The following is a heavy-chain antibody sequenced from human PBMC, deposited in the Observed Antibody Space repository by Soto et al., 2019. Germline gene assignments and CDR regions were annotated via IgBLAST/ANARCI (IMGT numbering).Heavy chain of an antibody. D-gene: IGHD5-18*01. CDR3: ARTVDTAMVGGYYFDY. CDR2: IFSNDEK. V-gene: IGHV2-26*01. CDR1: GFSLSNARMG. Sequence: QVTLKESGPVLVKPTETLTLTCTVSGFSLSNARMGVSWIRQPPGKALEWLAHIFSNDEKSYSTSLKSRLTISKDTYKSQVVLTMTNMDPVDTATYYCARTVDTAMVGGYYFDYWGQGTLVTVSS. J-gene: IGHJ4*02.